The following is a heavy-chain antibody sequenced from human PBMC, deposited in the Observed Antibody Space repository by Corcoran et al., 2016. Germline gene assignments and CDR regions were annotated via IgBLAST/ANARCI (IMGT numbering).Heavy chain of an antibody. CDR3: ARGVKGYDIWTGRSYYGMDV. Sequence: QVQLVQSGAEVKKPGASVKVSCKASGYTFTSYDINWVRQATGQGLEWMGWMNPNSGNTGYAQKFQGRVTMTRHTSISTAYMELSSLRSEDTAVDYLARGVKGYDIWTGRSYYGMDVCGQGTTVTVSS. J-gene: IGHJ6*02. CDR1: GYTFTSYD. CDR2: MNPNSGNT. D-gene: IGHD3-9*01. V-gene: IGHV1-8*01.